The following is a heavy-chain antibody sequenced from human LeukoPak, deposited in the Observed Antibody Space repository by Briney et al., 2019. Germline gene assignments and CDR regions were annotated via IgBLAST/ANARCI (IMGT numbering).Heavy chain of an antibody. Sequence: SETLSLTCAVYGGSFSGYYWSWIRQPPGKGLEWIGYIYYSGSTNYNPSLKSRVTISVDTSKNQFSLKLSSVTAADTAVYYCARELALGGEEYNWFDPWGQGTLVTVSS. CDR2: IYYSGST. V-gene: IGHV4-59*12. CDR1: GGSFSGYY. J-gene: IGHJ5*02. CDR3: ARELALGGEEYNWFDP. D-gene: IGHD3-10*01.